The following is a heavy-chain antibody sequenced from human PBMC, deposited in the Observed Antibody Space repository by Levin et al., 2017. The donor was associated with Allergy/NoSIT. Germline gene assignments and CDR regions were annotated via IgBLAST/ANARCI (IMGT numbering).Heavy chain of an antibody. J-gene: IGHJ6*02. Sequence: GESLKISCAASGFTFSSYGMHWVRQAPGKGLEWVAVISYDGSNKYYADSVKGRFTISRDNSKNTLYLQMNSLRAEDTAVYYCAKDRYEVWVGNYYYYYGMDVWGQGTTVTVSS. V-gene: IGHV3-30*18. CDR2: ISYDGSNK. CDR1: GFTFSSYG. CDR3: AKDRYEVWVGNYYYYYGMDV. D-gene: IGHD5-12*01.